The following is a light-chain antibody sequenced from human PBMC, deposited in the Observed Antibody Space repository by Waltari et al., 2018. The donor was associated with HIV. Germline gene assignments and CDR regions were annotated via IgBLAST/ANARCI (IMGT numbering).Light chain of an antibody. CDR1: QNSTRY. Sequence: DIQMTQSPSSPSASVGDRVTIPCRASQNSTRYLNWYQQNPGIAPQLLIHGASSLHSGVSSRFSGSGSGTAFSLAITSLQNEDSAIYYCQQSFSVPRTFGGGVRVEI. CDR2: GAS. CDR3: QQSFSVPRT. V-gene: IGKV1-39*01. J-gene: IGKJ4*01.